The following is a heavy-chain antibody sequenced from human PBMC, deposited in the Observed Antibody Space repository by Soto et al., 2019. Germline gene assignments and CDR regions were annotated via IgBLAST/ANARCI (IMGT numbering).Heavy chain of an antibody. J-gene: IGHJ4*02. CDR1: GGSISSYY. V-gene: IGHV4-59*01. D-gene: IGHD5-12*01. CDR2: IYYSGST. Sequence: NPSETLSLTCTVSGGSISSYYWSWIRQPPGKGLEWIGYIYYSGSTNYNPSLKSRVTISVDTSKNQFSLKLSSVTAADTAVYYCAGDSGYDLGATFDYWGQGTLVTVSS. CDR3: AGDSGYDLGATFDY.